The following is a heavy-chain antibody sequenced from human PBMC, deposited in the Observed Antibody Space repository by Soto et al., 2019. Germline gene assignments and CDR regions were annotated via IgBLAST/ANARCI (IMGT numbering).Heavy chain of an antibody. CDR2: IYYSGST. V-gene: IGHV4-39*07. J-gene: IGHJ6*03. D-gene: IGHD1-1*01. CDR3: ARDIRIGSDNKNWNRRLSYYYYMDV. CDR1: GGSISSNSYC. Sequence: PSETLSLTCTVSGGSISSNSYCWGWIRQPPGMGLEWIGSIYYSGSTNYNPSLKSRVTISVDTSKNQFSLKLSSVTAADTAVYYCARDIRIGSDNKNWNRRLSYYYYMDVWGKGTTVTVSS.